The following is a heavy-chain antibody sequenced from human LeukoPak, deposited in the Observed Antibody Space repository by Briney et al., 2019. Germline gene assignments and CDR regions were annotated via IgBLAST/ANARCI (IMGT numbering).Heavy chain of an antibody. V-gene: IGHV1-46*01. CDR3: ARVGGGVVVAATWGYYYGMDV. CDR2: IHPSGGST. D-gene: IGHD2-15*01. CDR1: GYTFTSYY. Sequence: GASVKVSCKASGYTFTSYYMHWVRQAPGQGLEWMGIIHPSGGSTSYAQKFQGRVTMTRDTSTSTVYMELSSLRSEDTAVYYCARVGGGVVVAATWGYYYGMDVWGQGTTVTVSS. J-gene: IGHJ6*02.